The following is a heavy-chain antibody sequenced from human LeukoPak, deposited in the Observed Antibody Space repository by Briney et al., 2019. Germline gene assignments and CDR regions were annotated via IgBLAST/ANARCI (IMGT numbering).Heavy chain of an antibody. CDR1: GFTFSSYG. J-gene: IGHJ4*02. CDR2: TKNKANNYNT. CDR3: ARVARFDSIDY. Sequence: GGSLRLSCAASGFTFSSYGMHWVRQAPGKGLEWVGRTKNKANNYNTEYAASVKGRFIISRDDSKNSLFLQMNSLRTEDTAVYYCARVARFDSIDYWGQGTLVTVSS. D-gene: IGHD3-9*01. V-gene: IGHV3-72*01.